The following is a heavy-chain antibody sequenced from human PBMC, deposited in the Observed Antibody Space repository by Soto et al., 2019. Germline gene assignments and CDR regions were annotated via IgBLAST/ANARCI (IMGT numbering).Heavy chain of an antibody. CDR1: GGTFSSYA. J-gene: IGHJ6*02. D-gene: IGHD6-13*01. CDR2: IIPNFGTA. Sequence: QVQLVQSGAEVKKPGSSVKVSCKASGGTFSSYAISWVRQAPGQGLEWMGGIIPNFGTANYAQKFQGRVTMTEDESTSTAYMELSSLRSEDTAVYYCASRGIAAAGNFYYYGMDVWGQGTTVTVSS. CDR3: ASRGIAAAGNFYYYGMDV. V-gene: IGHV1-69*12.